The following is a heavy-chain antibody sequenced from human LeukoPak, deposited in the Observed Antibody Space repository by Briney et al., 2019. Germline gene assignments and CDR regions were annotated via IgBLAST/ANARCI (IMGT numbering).Heavy chain of an antibody. CDR3: ARVGPYSSGWYSQNYFDY. V-gene: IGHV3-11*01. CDR2: ISSSGSTI. CDR1: GFTFSDYY. Sequence: PGGSLRLSCAASGFTFSDYYMTWIRQAPGKGLEWVSDISSSGSTIYYADSIKGRFTISRDNAKNSVLLQMNSLRAEDTAVYCCARVGPYSSGWYSQNYFDYWGQGTLVTVSS. J-gene: IGHJ4*02. D-gene: IGHD6-19*01.